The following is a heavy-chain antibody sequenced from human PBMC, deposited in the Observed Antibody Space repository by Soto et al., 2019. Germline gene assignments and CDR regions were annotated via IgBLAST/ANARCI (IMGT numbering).Heavy chain of an antibody. CDR1: GFTFSSYA. D-gene: IGHD3-22*01. CDR3: AKDPGYYDSSGWGDAFDI. J-gene: IGHJ3*02. CDR2: ISGSGGST. V-gene: IGHV3-23*01. Sequence: GGSLRLSCAASGFTFSSYAMSWVRQAPGKGLEWVSAISGSGGSTYYADSVKGRFTISRDNSKNTLYLQMNSLRAEDTAVYYCAKDPGYYDSSGWGDAFDIWGQGTMVTVSS.